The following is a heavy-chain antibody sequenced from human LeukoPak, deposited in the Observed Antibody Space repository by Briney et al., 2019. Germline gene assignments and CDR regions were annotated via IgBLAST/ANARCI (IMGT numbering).Heavy chain of an antibody. J-gene: IGHJ4*02. CDR1: GFTFSSFA. Sequence: GGSLRLSCAVSGFTFSSFAMSWVRQAPGKGLDWVSSISGSGGSTHYADSVKGRFTISRDSSKNTLYLQMNNLRVEDTAVYYCAKDGGYYYESSGYHFDYWGQGTLVTVSS. CDR3: AKDGGYYYESSGYHFDY. V-gene: IGHV3-23*01. D-gene: IGHD3-22*01. CDR2: ISGSGGST.